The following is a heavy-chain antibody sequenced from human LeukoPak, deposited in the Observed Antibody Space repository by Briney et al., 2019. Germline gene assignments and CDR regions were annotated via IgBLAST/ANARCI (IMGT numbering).Heavy chain of an antibody. CDR2: IIPIFGTA. J-gene: IGHJ4*02. CDR3: ARGGSSSSARFDY. D-gene: IGHD6-6*01. V-gene: IGHV1-69*05. CDR1: GGTFSSYA. Sequence: SVKVSCKASGGTFSSYAISWVRQAPGQGLEWMGGIIPIFGTANYAQKFQGRVTITTDESTSTAYMELSSLRSEDTAVYYCARGGSSSSARFDYWGRGTLVTVSS.